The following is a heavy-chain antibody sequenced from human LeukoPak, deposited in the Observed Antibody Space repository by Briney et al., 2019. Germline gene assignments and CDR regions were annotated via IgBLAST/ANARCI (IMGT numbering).Heavy chain of an antibody. CDR1: GGTFSSYA. D-gene: IGHD3-9*01. V-gene: IGHV1-69*05. CDR2: IIPIFGTA. J-gene: IGHJ4*02. Sequence: SVKVSCKASGGTFSSYAISWVRQAPGQGLEWMGRIIPIFGTANYAQKFQGRVTITTDESTSTAYMELSSLRSEDTAVYYCARVLDDILTGYYALWDYWGQGTLVTVSS. CDR3: ARVLDDILTGYYALWDY.